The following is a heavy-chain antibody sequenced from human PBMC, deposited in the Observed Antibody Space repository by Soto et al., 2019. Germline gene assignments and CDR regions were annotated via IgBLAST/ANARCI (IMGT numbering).Heavy chain of an antibody. V-gene: IGHV1-18*01. CDR3: ARDRGVAPPVAGNTHYYYYMDV. CDR1: GYSFTNYG. D-gene: IGHD2-15*01. J-gene: IGHJ6*03. Sequence: QVRLVQSGVEVKKPGASVRVSCKASGYSFTNYGITWVRQAPGQGFEWMGWISAYNGNTNYAQKFQGRVTLTTDASTSTAYLELRSLRSDDTAVYYCARDRGVAPPVAGNTHYYYYMDVWGNGTTVTVSS. CDR2: ISAYNGNT.